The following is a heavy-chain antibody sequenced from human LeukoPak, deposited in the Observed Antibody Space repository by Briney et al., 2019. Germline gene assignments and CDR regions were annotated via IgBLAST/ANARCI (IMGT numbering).Heavy chain of an antibody. J-gene: IGHJ4*02. CDR3: ARSHRSSIAAPPGY. CDR1: GGSFSGYY. D-gene: IGHD6-6*01. Sequence: SETLSLTCAVSGGSFSGYYWSWIRQPPGKGLEWIGEINHSGSTNYNPSLKSRVTISVDTSKNQFSLELSSVTAADTAVYYCARSHRSSIAAPPGYWGQGTVVTVSS. CDR2: INHSGST. V-gene: IGHV4-34*01.